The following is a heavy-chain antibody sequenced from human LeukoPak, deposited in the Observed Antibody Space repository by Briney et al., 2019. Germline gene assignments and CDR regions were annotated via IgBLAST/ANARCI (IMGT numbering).Heavy chain of an antibody. D-gene: IGHD5-12*01. V-gene: IGHV1-8*01. Sequence: ASVKVSCKASGYTFTSYDINWVRQATGQGLEWMGWMNPNSGNTGYAQKFQGRVTMTRNTSISTAYMELSSLRSEDTAVYYCARRGYSGYDLIVDYWGQGNLVTVSS. CDR2: MNPNSGNT. CDR3: ARRGYSGYDLIVDY. J-gene: IGHJ4*02. CDR1: GYTFTSYD.